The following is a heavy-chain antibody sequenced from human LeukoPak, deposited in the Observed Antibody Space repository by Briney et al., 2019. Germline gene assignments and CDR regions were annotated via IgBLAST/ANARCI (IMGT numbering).Heavy chain of an antibody. CDR3: ARERKYYYDGSGYHVIAFDI. Sequence: SETLSLTCTVSGGSISSYYWSWIRQPAGRGLEWIGRIYSSGSTNYDPSLKSRVTMSVDTSKNQFSLKLSSVTAADTAVYYCARERKYYYDGSGYHVIAFDIWGQGTMVTVSS. CDR2: IYSSGST. CDR1: GGSISSYY. J-gene: IGHJ3*02. V-gene: IGHV4-4*07. D-gene: IGHD3-22*01.